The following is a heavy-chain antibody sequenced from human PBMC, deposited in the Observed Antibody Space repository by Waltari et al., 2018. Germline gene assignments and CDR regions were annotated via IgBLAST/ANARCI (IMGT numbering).Heavy chain of an antibody. CDR2: MRSKAYGGTT. J-gene: IGHJ4*02. CDR3: TRDLWRKRIFDY. Sequence: EVQLVESGGGLVQPGRSLRLFCTASGFHFGDYALTWFPHAPGKGLEWVGFMRSKAYGGTTEYAASVKGRFTISRDDSKSIAYLQMNSLKTEDTAVYYCTRDLWRKRIFDYWGQGTLVTVSS. D-gene: IGHD3-10*01. V-gene: IGHV3-49*03. CDR1: GFHFGDYA.